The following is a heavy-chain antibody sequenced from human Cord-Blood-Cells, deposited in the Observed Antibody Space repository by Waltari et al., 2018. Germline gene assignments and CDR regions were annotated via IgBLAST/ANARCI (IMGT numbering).Heavy chain of an antibody. CDR3: ARRDIVGATDY. V-gene: IGHV4-39*01. D-gene: IGHD1-26*01. CDR2: IYYSGST. Sequence: QLQLQESGPGLVKPSETLSLTCTVSGGSISSSSYYWGWIRQLPGKGLEWIGSIYYSGSTYYNPSLKSRVTISVDTSKNQFSLKLSSVTAADTAVYYCARRDIVGATDYWGQGTLVTVSS. J-gene: IGHJ4*02. CDR1: GGSISSSSYY.